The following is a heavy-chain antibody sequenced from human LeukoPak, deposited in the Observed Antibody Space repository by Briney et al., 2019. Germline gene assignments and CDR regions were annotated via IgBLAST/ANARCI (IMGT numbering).Heavy chain of an antibody. Sequence: TGGSLRPSCAASGFTFSSYAMSWVRQAPGKGLEWVSAISGSGGSTYYADSVKGRFTISRDNSKNTLYLQMNSLRAEDTAVYYCAKDSKKPRYDFWSGYSDLVDYWGQGTLVTVSS. CDR3: AKDSKKPRYDFWSGYSDLVDY. J-gene: IGHJ4*02. D-gene: IGHD3-3*01. CDR1: GFTFSSYA. CDR2: ISGSGGST. V-gene: IGHV3-23*01.